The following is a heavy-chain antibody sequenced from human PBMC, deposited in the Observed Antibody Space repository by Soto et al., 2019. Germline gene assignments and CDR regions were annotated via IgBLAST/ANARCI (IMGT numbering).Heavy chain of an antibody. J-gene: IGHJ2*01. CDR2: IIPMFGTT. V-gene: IGHV1-69*12. D-gene: IGHD2-15*01. Sequence: QVQLVQSGAEVKKPGSSVKVSCKASGGTFSSYAISWVRQAHGQGLEWMGGIIPMFGTTNYAQKFQGRVTITADESTSTAYMELSSLRSEDTAVYYCARVVTVVKSFHYWYFDLWGRGTLVTVSS. CDR3: ARVVTVVKSFHYWYFDL. CDR1: GGTFSSYA.